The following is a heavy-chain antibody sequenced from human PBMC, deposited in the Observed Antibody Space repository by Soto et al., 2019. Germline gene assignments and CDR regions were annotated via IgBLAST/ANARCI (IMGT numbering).Heavy chain of an antibody. J-gene: IGHJ6*03. CDR3: ARFAMVRGVSSYYMDV. CDR2: IYYSGST. Sequence: SETLSLTCTVSGGSSSSYYWSWIRQPPGKGLEWIGYIYYSGSTNYNPSLKSRVTISVDTSKNQFSLKLSSVTAADTAVYYCARFAMVRGVSSYYMDVWGKGTTVTVSS. D-gene: IGHD3-10*01. CDR1: GGSSSSYY. V-gene: IGHV4-59*01.